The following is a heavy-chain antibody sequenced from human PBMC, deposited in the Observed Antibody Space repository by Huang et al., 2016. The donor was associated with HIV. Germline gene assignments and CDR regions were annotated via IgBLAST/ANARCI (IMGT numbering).Heavy chain of an antibody. D-gene: IGHD2-15*01. J-gene: IGHJ4*03. CDR2: ISVSGSSI. Sequence: EVQLEESGGALVKPGGSLRLSCAATGFLFTTFTMHWVRQAPGKGLEWVSSISVSGSSIYDSDAVKGRFTISRDNTKKSLYLQMSSLSVDDTAFYFCARGGPVGYFNLWGHGTLVSVSS. CDR1: GFLFTTFT. V-gene: IGHV3-21*01. CDR3: ARGGPVGYFNL.